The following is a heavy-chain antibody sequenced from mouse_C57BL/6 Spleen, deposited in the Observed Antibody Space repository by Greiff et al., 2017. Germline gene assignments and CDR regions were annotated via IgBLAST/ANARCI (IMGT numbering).Heavy chain of an antibody. CDR1: GYAFSSYW. CDR3: ARGVHYSNRNYYAMDY. CDR2: IYPGDGDT. V-gene: IGHV1-80*01. D-gene: IGHD2-5*01. Sequence: QVQLKQSGAELVKPGASVKISCKASGYAFSSYWMNWVKQRPGKGLEWIGQIYPGDGDTNYNGKFKGKATLTADKSSSTAYMQLSSLPSEDSAVYFCARGVHYSNRNYYAMDYWGQGTSVTVSS. J-gene: IGHJ4*01.